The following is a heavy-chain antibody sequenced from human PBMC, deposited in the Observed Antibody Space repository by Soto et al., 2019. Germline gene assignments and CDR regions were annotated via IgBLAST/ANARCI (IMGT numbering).Heavy chain of an antibody. V-gene: IGHV4-61*01. Sequence: SQSLSLSCTVSCGSVNSGSCYWSWIRQPPGKGLEWVGYIYFSGSTNYNPSRKSRVTISVDTSKNQFSLKLTSVTAADTAVYYCARRSSTSSGYFDYWGLGTLVTVYS. D-gene: IGHD6-6*01. CDR1: CGSVNSGSCY. CDR3: ARRSSTSSGYFDY. J-gene: IGHJ4*02. CDR2: IYFSGST.